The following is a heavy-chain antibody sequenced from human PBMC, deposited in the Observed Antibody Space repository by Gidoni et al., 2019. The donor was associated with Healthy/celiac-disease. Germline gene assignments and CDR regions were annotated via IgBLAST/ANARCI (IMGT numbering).Heavy chain of an antibody. V-gene: IGHV3-33*01. Sequence: QVQLVESGGGVVQPWRSLRLSRAASGFPFRSYGMHWVRQAPVKGLEWVAVIWYDGSNKYYADTVKGRFTISRDNSKNTLYLQMNSLRAEDTAVYYCAAGIAVAGRGDAFDIWGQGTMVTVSS. J-gene: IGHJ3*02. CDR3: AAGIAVAGRGDAFDI. D-gene: IGHD6-19*01. CDR2: IWYDGSNK. CDR1: GFPFRSYG.